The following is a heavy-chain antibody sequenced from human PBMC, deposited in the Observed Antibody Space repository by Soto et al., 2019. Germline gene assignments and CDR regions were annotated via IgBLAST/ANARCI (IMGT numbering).Heavy chain of an antibody. V-gene: IGHV3-74*01. CDR1: GFTFSDYW. D-gene: IGHD2-8*02. Sequence: EVQLVESGGGLVQPGGSLRLSCSASGFTFSDYWMHWVRQAPGKGLVWVSRINSDGSTTNYADSVKGRFTISRDNAKNTLYLQMDSLRVEETAVYYCARALTGTFDYWGHGALVTVSS. J-gene: IGHJ4*01. CDR3: ARALTGTFDY. CDR2: INSDGSTT.